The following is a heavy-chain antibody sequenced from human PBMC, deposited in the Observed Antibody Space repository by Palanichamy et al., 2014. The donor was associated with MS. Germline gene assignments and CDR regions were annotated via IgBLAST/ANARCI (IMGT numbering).Heavy chain of an antibody. J-gene: IGHJ4*02. CDR3: ARNHGRGYNWSVLGY. Sequence: QVQLQESGPGLVKPSETLSLICTVSGGSISRYYWNWIRQPPREGTGVDWTYLLQWEHQLQPSLKSRVTISVDTSKNHFSLKLRSVTAADTAVYYCARNHGRGYNWSVLGYWGQGTLVTVSS. D-gene: IGHD1-20*01. CDR2: LLQWEH. V-gene: IGHV4-59*01. CDR1: GGSISRYY.